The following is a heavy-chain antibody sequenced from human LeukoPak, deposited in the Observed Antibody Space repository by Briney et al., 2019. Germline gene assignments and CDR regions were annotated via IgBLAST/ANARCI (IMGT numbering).Heavy chain of an antibody. V-gene: IGHV1-8*01. D-gene: IGHD3-10*01. CDR3: ARVTHYCGSGSYLY. J-gene: IGHJ4*02. Sequence: ASVKVSCKASGYTFTSYDINWVRQATGQGLEWMGWMNPNSGNTGYAQKFQGRVTMTRNTTISTAYMELSSLRSEETAVYYCARVTHYCGSGSYLYWGQGTLVTVSS. CDR2: MNPNSGNT. CDR1: GYTFTSYD.